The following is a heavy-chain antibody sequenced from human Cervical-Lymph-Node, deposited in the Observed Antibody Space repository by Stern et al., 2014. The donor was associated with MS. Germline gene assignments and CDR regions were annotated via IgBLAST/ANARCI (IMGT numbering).Heavy chain of an antibody. V-gene: IGHV4-59*01. CDR2: IYYSGNT. D-gene: IGHD2-2*02. Sequence: QVQLQESGPGLVKPSETLSLTCTVSGGPIKSYYWTWIRQPPGKGLEWIGDIYYSGNTDYTPSLKSRVTMSVDTSKNQFSLKVRSVTTADTAIYYCARAGYRYYFDSWGQGTPVIVSS. CDR3: ARAGYRYYFDS. CDR1: GGPIKSYY. J-gene: IGHJ4*02.